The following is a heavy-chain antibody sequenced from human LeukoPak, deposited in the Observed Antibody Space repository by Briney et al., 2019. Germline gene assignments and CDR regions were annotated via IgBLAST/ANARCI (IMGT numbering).Heavy chain of an antibody. CDR1: GFKFTSYG. D-gene: IGHD3-22*01. V-gene: IGHV3-30*02. CDR2: IRYDGINE. J-gene: IGHJ3*02. CDR3: ARGYDSSGYYYAVFDI. Sequence: PGGSLRLSCAASGFKFTSYGMHWVRQAPGKGLEWVAFIRYDGINEYYADSVKGRFTVSRDNSKNTLYLQMNSLRAEDTAVYYCARGYDSSGYYYAVFDIWGQGTMVTVSS.